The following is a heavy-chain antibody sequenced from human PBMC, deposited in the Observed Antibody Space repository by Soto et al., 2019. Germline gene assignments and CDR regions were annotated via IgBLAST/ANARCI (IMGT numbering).Heavy chain of an antibody. CDR2: IYYSGST. CDR1: GGSISSYY. V-gene: IGHV4-59*01. CDR3: ARAVAGYYYYYGMDV. D-gene: IGHD6-19*01. Sequence: SETLSLTCTVSGGSISSYYWSWIRQPPGKGLEWIGYIYYSGSTNYNPSLKSRVTISVDTSKNQFSLKLSSVTAADTAVYYCARAVAGYYYYYGMDVWGQGTTVTVSS. J-gene: IGHJ6*02.